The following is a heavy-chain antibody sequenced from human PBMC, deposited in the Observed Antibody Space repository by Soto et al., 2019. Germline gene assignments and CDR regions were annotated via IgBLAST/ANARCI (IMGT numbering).Heavy chain of an antibody. Sequence: QVQLVQSGAEVKKPGVSVKVSCKASGYTFSSYDINWVRQATGQGLEWMGWLNPNSGDTGYAQKFQGRVTLTRNTSIDTAYIELSSLTSDDTAVYYCTTSGGGWALYRGQGALGTVSS. V-gene: IGHV1-8*01. CDR2: LNPNSGDT. CDR1: GYTFSSYD. CDR3: TTSGGGWALY. D-gene: IGHD2-15*01. J-gene: IGHJ4*02.